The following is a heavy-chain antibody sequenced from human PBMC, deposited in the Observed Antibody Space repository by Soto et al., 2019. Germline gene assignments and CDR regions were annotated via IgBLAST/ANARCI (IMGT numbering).Heavy chain of an antibody. CDR3: ARAGITGTTSHYYYYGMDV. CDR2: IYYSGST. D-gene: IGHD1-7*01. J-gene: IGHJ6*02. Sequence: QVQLQESGPGLVKPSQTLSLTCTVSGGSISSGDYYWSWIRQTPGKGLEWIGYIYYSGSTYYNPSLKSRVTISVDTSKNQFSLKLSSVTAADTAVYYCARAGITGTTSHYYYYGMDVWGQGTTVTVSS. V-gene: IGHV4-30-4*01. CDR1: GGSISSGDYY.